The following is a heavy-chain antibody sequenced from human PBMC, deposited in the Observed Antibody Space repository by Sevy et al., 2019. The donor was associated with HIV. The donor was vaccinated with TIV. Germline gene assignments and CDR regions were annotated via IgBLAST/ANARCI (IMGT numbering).Heavy chain of an antibody. CDR1: GLTFNNAW. CDR2: IRYDGSNK. Sequence: GGSLRLSCAASGLTFNNAWMSWVRQAPGKGLEWVAFIRYDGSNKYYADSVKGRFTISRDDSKNTLYLQMNSLRAEDTALYYCARGTPAFCTGGVCFNWFDPWGQGTLVTVSS. V-gene: IGHV3-30*02. CDR3: ARGTPAFCTGGVCFNWFDP. D-gene: IGHD2-8*02. J-gene: IGHJ5*02.